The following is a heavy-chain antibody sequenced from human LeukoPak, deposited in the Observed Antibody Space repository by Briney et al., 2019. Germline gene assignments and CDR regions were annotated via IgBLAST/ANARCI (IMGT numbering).Heavy chain of an antibody. Sequence: GRSLRLSCAASGFTSCSYSMNWVPQAPGKGLEWVSSISSSSSYTYNADSAKGRLPISRDNAKNSLYLKLNRLRAQTPPVYYCARDLGPGVVVTGYDYDWGQGTLVTVSS. CDR2: ISSSSSYT. V-gene: IGHV3-21*01. J-gene: IGHJ4*02. CDR3: ARDLGPGVVVTGYDYD. CDR1: GFTSCSYS. D-gene: IGHD3-9*01.